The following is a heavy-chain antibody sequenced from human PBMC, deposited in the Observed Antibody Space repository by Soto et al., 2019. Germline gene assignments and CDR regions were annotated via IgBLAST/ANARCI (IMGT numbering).Heavy chain of an antibody. V-gene: IGHV3-30*03. J-gene: IGHJ6*02. Sequence: GGSLRLSCAASGFTFSSYGMHWVRQAPGKGLEWVAVISYDGSNKYYADSVKGRFTISRDNSKNTLYLQMNSLRAEDTAVYYCATDIVVVVAANHAVDDWGQGTTVTVSS. CDR3: ATDIVVVVAANHAVDD. CDR2: ISYDGSNK. CDR1: GFTFSSYG. D-gene: IGHD2-15*01.